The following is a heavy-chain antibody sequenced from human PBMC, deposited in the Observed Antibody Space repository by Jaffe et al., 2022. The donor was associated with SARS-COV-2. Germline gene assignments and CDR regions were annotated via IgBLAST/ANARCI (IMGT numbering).Heavy chain of an antibody. CDR1: GFTFSSYS. CDR2: ISSSSSYI. D-gene: IGHD4-17*01. CDR3: ARRVRPDYGGDRGDY. J-gene: IGHJ4*02. Sequence: EVQLVESGGGLVKPGGSLRLSCAASGFTFSSYSMNWVRQAPGKGLEWVSSISSSSSYIYYADSVKGRFTISRDNAKNSLYLQMNSLRAEDTAVYYCARRVRPDYGGDRGDYWGQGTLVTVSS. V-gene: IGHV3-21*01.